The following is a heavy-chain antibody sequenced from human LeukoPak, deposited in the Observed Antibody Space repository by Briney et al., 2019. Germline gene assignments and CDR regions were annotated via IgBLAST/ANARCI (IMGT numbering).Heavy chain of an antibody. V-gene: IGHV3-48*04. CDR2: ISAGGSTI. D-gene: IGHD6-13*01. CDR3: ARHTIAGYRRGLDY. CDR1: GFIFSTYS. Sequence: PGGSLRLSCAASGFIFSTYSMSWVRQAPGKGLEWVSYISAGGSTISYADSVKGRFIISRDNAKDSLYLQMNSLRAEDTALYYCARHTIAGYRRGLDYWGQGTLVTVSS. J-gene: IGHJ4*02.